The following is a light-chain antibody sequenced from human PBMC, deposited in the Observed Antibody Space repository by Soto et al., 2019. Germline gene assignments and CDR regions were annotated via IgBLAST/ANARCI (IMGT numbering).Light chain of an antibody. J-gene: IGKJ4*01. CDR1: QGISSA. Sequence: AIQLTQSPSSLSASLGDRVTITCRASQGISSALAWYQQKPGKAPKLLIYDASTLESGVPSRFSGSGSGTDFTLTISSLQPEDFATYYCQQFNSDHLTFGGGTKVEIK. V-gene: IGKV1-13*02. CDR3: QQFNSDHLT. CDR2: DAS.